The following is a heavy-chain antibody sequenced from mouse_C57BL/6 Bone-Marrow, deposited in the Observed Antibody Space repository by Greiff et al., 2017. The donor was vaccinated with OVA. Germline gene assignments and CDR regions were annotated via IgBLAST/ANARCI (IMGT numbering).Heavy chain of an antibody. CDR3: ADYDDAMDY. V-gene: IGHV5-4*01. J-gene: IGHJ4*01. D-gene: IGHD2-4*01. CDR2: ISDGGSYT. CDR1: GFTFSSYA. Sequence: DVQLVESGGGLVKPGGSLKLSCAASGFTFSSYAMSWVRQTPEKRLEWVATISDGGSYTYYPDNVKGRFTISRDNAKNNLYLQMSHLKSEDTAMYYCADYDDAMDYWGQGTSVTVSS.